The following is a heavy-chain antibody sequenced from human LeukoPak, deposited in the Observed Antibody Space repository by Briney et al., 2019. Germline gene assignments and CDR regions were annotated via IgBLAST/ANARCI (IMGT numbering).Heavy chain of an antibody. CDR1: GFTVSRNY. J-gene: IGHJ4*02. Sequence: PGGSLRLSCAASGFTVSRNYMAWVRQAPGKGLEWVSVIYSGGSTYYADSVKGRFTISRDNSKNTVYLQMNSLRAEDTAVYYCAREPRPSDYGDYPNYFDYWGQGTLVTVSS. CDR3: AREPRPSDYGDYPNYFDY. D-gene: IGHD4-17*01. V-gene: IGHV3-53*01. CDR2: IYSGGST.